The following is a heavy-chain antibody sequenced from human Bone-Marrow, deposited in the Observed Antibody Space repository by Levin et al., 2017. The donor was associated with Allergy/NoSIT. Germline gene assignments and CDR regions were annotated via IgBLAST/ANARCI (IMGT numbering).Heavy chain of an antibody. CDR3: ASGEGY. J-gene: IGHJ4*02. CDR1: GFTVSSNF. CDR2: VYSGGRP. Sequence: GGSLRLSCVASGFTVSSNFVNWVRQAPGKGLEWVSVVYSGGRPYYADSVKGRFTASRDSSKNTVYLQMDSLRVEDTAVYYCASGEGYWGQGTLVTVSS. D-gene: IGHD2-21*01. V-gene: IGHV3-53*01.